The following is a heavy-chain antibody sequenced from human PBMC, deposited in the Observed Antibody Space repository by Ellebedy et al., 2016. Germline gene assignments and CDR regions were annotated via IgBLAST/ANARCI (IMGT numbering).Heavy chain of an antibody. CDR2: IYHSGST. CDR1: GYSISSGYY. CDR3: ARDFYYDSSGYYQPDAFDI. D-gene: IGHD3-22*01. V-gene: IGHV4-38-2*02. J-gene: IGHJ3*02. Sequence: SETLSLXXTVSGYSISSGYYWGWIRQPPGKGLEWIGSIYHSGSTYYNPSLKSRVTISVDTSKNQFSLKLSSVTAADTAVYYCARDFYYDSSGYYQPDAFDIWGQGTMVTVSS.